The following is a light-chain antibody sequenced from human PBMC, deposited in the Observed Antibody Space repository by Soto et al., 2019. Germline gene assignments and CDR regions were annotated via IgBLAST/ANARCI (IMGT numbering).Light chain of an antibody. CDR3: SSYAGSSTFYV. CDR2: EGS. CDR1: SSDVGGYNY. Sequence: QSALTQPPSASGSPGQSVTISCTGTSSDVGGYNYVSWYQQHPGKAPKLMIYEGSKRPSGVSNRFSGSKSGNTASLTISGLQAEDEADYYCSSYAGSSTFYVFGTGTKVTV. V-gene: IGLV2-23*01. J-gene: IGLJ1*01.